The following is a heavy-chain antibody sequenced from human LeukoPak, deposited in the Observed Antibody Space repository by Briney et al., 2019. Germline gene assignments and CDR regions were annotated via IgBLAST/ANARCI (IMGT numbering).Heavy chain of an antibody. V-gene: IGHV3-9*03. D-gene: IGHD3-22*01. CDR1: GFTFDDYA. J-gene: IGHJ3*02. CDR2: ISWNSGSI. CDR3: AKAQKSYYDSSGYPPAGAFDI. Sequence: GRSLRLSCAASGFTFDDYAMHWVRQAPGKGLEWVSGISWNSGSIGYADSVKGRFTISRDNAKNSLYLQMNSLRAEDMALYYCAKAQKSYYDSSGYPPAGAFDIWGQGTMVTVSS.